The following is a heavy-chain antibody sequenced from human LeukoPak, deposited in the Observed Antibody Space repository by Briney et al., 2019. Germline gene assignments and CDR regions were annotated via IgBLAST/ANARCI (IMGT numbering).Heavy chain of an antibody. V-gene: IGHV4-59*01. Sequence: SETLSLTCTVSGGSISSYYWSWIRQPPGKGLEWIGYIYYSGSTNYNPSLKSRVTISVDTSKNQFSLKLSSVTAADTAVYYCARAGGSGYLFDYWGQGTLVTVSS. J-gene: IGHJ4*02. CDR1: GGSISSYY. CDR3: ARAGGSGYLFDY. D-gene: IGHD3-22*01. CDR2: IYYSGST.